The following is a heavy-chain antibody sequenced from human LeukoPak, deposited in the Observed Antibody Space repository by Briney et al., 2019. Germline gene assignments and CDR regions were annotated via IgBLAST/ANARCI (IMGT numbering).Heavy chain of an antibody. V-gene: IGHV3-30*03. CDR1: GFTFSSYS. Sequence: GGSLRLSCAASGFTFSSYSMNWVRQAPGKGLEWVAVISYDGSNKYYADSVKGRFTISRDNSKNTLYLQMNSLRAEDTAVYYCARSATGGSYFYYYYYMDVWGKGTTVTVSS. CDR2: ISYDGSNK. J-gene: IGHJ6*03. CDR3: ARSATGGSYFYYYYYMDV. D-gene: IGHD7-27*01.